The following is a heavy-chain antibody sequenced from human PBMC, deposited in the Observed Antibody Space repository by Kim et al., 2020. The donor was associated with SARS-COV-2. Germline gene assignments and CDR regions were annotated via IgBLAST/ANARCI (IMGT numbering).Heavy chain of an antibody. CDR2: ISGSGGST. Sequence: GGSLRLSCAASGFTFSSYAMSWVRQAPGKGLEWVSAISGSGGSTYYADSVKGRFTISRDNSKNTLYLQMNSLRAEDTAVYYCAKVLSLTYSGSYYRPRAFDYWGQGTLVTVSS. CDR1: GFTFSSYA. D-gene: IGHD1-26*01. J-gene: IGHJ4*02. CDR3: AKVLSLTYSGSYYRPRAFDY. V-gene: IGHV3-23*01.